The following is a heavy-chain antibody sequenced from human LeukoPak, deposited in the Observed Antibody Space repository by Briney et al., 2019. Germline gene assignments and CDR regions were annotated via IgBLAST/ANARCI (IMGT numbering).Heavy chain of an antibody. D-gene: IGHD2-8*01. V-gene: IGHV4-39*01. CDR2: IDYNGDT. CDR1: DGSISSRTYY. CDR3: ARGHRGVFTDPINY. J-gene: IGHJ4*02. Sequence: SETLSLTCTVSDGSISSRTYYWGWIRQPPGKGLEWIGSIDYNGDTYYNPSLASRVTMSEDTSKNQFSLKLNSVTAEDTAVYYCARGHRGVFTDPINYWAQGTLVTVSS.